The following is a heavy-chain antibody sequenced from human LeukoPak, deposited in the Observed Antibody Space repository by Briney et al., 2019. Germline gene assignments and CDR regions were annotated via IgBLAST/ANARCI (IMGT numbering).Heavy chain of an antibody. D-gene: IGHD3-3*01. CDR1: GGSISSYS. CDR3: AAHVIRFLEWSPHDY. Sequence: SETLSLTCTVSGGSISSYSWSWIRQPPGKRLQWIGYIYYSGNTNYNPSLKSRVTISVDTSKNQFSLKLSSVTAADTAVYYCAAHVIRFLEWSPHDYWGQGTLVTVSS. CDR2: IYYSGNT. V-gene: IGHV4-59*01. J-gene: IGHJ4*02.